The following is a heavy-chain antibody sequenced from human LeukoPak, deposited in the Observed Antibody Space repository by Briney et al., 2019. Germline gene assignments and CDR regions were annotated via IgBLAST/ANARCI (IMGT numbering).Heavy chain of an antibody. Sequence: GASVKVSCKASGYTFTGYYMHWVRQAPRQGLEWMGWINPNSGGTNYAQKFQGRVTMTRDTSISTAYMELSRLRSDDTAVYYCARVPITIFGVVILPPFDYWGQGTLVTVSS. CDR3: ARVPITIFGVVILPPFDY. CDR2: INPNSGGT. J-gene: IGHJ4*02. D-gene: IGHD3-3*01. CDR1: GYTFTGYY. V-gene: IGHV1-2*02.